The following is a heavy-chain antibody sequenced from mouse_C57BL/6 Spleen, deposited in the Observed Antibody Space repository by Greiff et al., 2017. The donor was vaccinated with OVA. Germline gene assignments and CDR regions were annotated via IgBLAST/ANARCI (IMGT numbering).Heavy chain of an antibody. V-gene: IGHV14-4*01. CDR3: TTSSWFAY. CDR2: IDPENGDT. J-gene: IGHJ3*01. Sequence: EVQLQQSGAELVRPGASVKLSCTASGFNIKDDYMHWVKQSPEQGLEWIVWIDPENGDTEYSSKFQGQATITADTFSNTAYLQLSILTSEDTAVYYCTTSSWFAYWGQGTLVTVSA. CDR1: GFNIKDDY.